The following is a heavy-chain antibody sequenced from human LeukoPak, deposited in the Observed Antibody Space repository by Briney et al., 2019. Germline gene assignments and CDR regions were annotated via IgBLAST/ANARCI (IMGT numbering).Heavy chain of an antibody. Sequence: SETLSLTCTVSGGSISSYYWSWIRQPPGKGLEWIGYISYSGSTNYNPSLKSRVTISVHTSKNQFSLNLSSVTAADTAVYYCARSPPQYYYYYGMDVWGQGTTVTVSS. CDR3: ARSPPQYYYYYGMDV. V-gene: IGHV4-59*01. CDR2: ISYSGST. J-gene: IGHJ6*02. CDR1: GGSISSYY. D-gene: IGHD1-14*01.